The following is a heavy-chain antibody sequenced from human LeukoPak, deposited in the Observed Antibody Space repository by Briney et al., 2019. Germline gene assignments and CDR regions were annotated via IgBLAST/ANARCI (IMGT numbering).Heavy chain of an antibody. V-gene: IGHV1-2*02. CDR1: GYTSTGYY. D-gene: IGHD4-17*01. CDR2: INPNSGGT. CDR3: ARALHDYGDYGAFDY. Sequence: ASVKVSCKASGYTSTGYYMHWVRQAPGQGLEWMGWINPNSGGTNYAQKFQGRVTMTRDTSISTAYMELSRLRSDDTAVYYCARALHDYGDYGAFDYWGQGTLVTVSS. J-gene: IGHJ4*02.